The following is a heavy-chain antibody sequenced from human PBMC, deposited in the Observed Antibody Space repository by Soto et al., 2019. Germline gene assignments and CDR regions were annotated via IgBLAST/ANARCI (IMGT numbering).Heavy chain of an antibody. D-gene: IGHD3-16*01. CDR2: INWKSDI. CDR3: AISQDRGGRTTFIY. Sequence: GGSLRLSCAVSGFTFDDNAMHWVRQAPEKGLEWVSGINWKSDIGYADSAKGRFTISRDNAENSLYLQMNSLRAEDTALYYCAISQDRGGRTTFIYWGQGTQVTVSS. J-gene: IGHJ4*02. CDR1: GFTFDDNA. V-gene: IGHV3-9*01.